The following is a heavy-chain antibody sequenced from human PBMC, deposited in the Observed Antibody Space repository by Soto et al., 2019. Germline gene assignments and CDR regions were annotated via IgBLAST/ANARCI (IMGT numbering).Heavy chain of an antibody. D-gene: IGHD2-15*01. CDR2: ISGSGGST. CDR1: GFTFSSYA. V-gene: IGHV3-23*01. Sequence: GGSLRLSCAASGFTFSSYAMSWVRQAPGKGLEWVLAISGSGGSTYYADSVKGRFTISRDNSKNTLYLQMNSLRAEDTAVYYCAKDLVNIVVVVAATGPNDAFDIWGQGTMVTV. CDR3: AKDLVNIVVVVAATGPNDAFDI. J-gene: IGHJ3*02.